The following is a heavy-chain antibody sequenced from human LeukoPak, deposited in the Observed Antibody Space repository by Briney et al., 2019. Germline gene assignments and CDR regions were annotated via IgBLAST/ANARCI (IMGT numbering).Heavy chain of an antibody. D-gene: IGHD6-13*01. V-gene: IGHV4-30-2*01. CDR2: IYHSGST. J-gene: IGHJ5*02. CDR1: GGSISSGGYS. CDR3: ASSRWSSSWYGNWFDP. Sequence: SETLSLTCAVSGGSISSGGYSWSWIRQPPGKGLEWIGYIYHSGSTYYNPSLKSRVTISVDRSKNQFSLKLSSVTAADTAVYYCASSRWSSSWYGNWFDPWGQGTLVTVSS.